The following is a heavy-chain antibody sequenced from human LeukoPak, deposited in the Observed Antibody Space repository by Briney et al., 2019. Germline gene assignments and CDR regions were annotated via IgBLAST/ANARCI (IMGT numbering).Heavy chain of an antibody. CDR2: ISSNGSST. V-gene: IGHV3-64D*06. J-gene: IGHJ4*02. D-gene: IGHD4-17*01. CDR1: GFTFSSYA. Sequence: GGSLRLSCSASGFTFSSYAMHWVRQAPGKGLEYVSDISSNGSSTYYADSVKGRFTISRDNSKNTLYLQMSRLRAEDTAVYYCVKVAGGYGDYCFDYWGQGTLVTVSS. CDR3: VKVAGGYGDYCFDY.